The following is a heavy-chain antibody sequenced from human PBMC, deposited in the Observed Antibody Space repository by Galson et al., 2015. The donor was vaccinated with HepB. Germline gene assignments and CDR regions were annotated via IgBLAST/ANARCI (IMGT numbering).Heavy chain of an antibody. Sequence: SVKVSCKASGYTFTSYEITWVRQATGQGLEWMGWMNPNSGNTGYAQKFQGRVTMTRNTSISTAYMELSSLRSEDTAVYYCAARYNWNYWFDPWGQGTLVTVSS. CDR2: MNPNSGNT. CDR3: AARYNWNYWFDP. D-gene: IGHD1-7*01. CDR1: GYTFTSYE. V-gene: IGHV1-8*01. J-gene: IGHJ5*02.